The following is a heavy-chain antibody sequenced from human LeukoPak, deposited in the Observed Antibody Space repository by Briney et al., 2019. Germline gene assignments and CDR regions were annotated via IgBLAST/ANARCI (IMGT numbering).Heavy chain of an antibody. J-gene: IGHJ4*02. D-gene: IGHD3-22*01. Sequence: PGGSLRLSCAASGFTFNSYAMDWVRQAPGKGLEWVSAISGSGGSTYYADSVKGRFTISRDNSKNTLYLQVNSLRAEDTAVYYCAKDKDYYDCSGNFGNPTVFDYWGQGTLVTVSS. CDR2: ISGSGGST. CDR1: GFTFNSYA. CDR3: AKDKDYYDCSGNFGNPTVFDY. V-gene: IGHV3-23*01.